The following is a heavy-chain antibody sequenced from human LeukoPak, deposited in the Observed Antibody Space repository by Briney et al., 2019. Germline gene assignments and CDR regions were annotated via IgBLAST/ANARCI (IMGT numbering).Heavy chain of an antibody. V-gene: IGHV3-9*01. D-gene: IGHD1-1*01. CDR3: AKDTDGTPSYYMDV. J-gene: IGHJ6*03. CDR1: GFTFDDYA. Sequence: GGSLRLSCAASGFTFDDYAMHWVRQAPGKGLEWVSGISWNSGSIGYADSVKGRFTISRDNAKNSLYLQMNSLRAEDTALYYCAKDTDGTPSYYMDVWGKGTTVTISS. CDR2: ISWNSGSI.